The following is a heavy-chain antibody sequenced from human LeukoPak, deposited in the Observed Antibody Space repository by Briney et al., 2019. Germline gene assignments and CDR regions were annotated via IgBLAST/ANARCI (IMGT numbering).Heavy chain of an antibody. J-gene: IGHJ4*02. CDR1: GFTFSSYE. Sequence: PEGSLRLSCAASGFTFSSYEMNWVRQAPGKGLEWVSYISSSGSTIYYADSVKGRFTISRDNAKNSLYLQMNSLRAEDTAVYYCARSFLKYYYDSSGLFDYWGQGTLVTVSS. CDR3: ARSFLKYYYDSSGLFDY. D-gene: IGHD3-22*01. CDR2: ISSSGSTI. V-gene: IGHV3-48*03.